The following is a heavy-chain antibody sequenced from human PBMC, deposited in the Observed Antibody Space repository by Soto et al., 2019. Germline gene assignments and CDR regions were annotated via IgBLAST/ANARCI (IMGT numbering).Heavy chain of an antibody. CDR2: IRSKAYGGTT. V-gene: IGHV3-49*03. Sequence: GGSLRLSCTASGFTFGDYAMSWFRQAPGKGLEWVGFIRSKAYGGTTEYAASVKGRFTISRDDSKSIAYLQMNSLKTEDTAVYYCTSVRRLRGEVRGVHPRYYYYMDVWGKGTTVTVSS. CDR1: GFTFGDYA. CDR3: TSVRRLRGEVRGVHPRYYYYMDV. D-gene: IGHD3-10*01. J-gene: IGHJ6*03.